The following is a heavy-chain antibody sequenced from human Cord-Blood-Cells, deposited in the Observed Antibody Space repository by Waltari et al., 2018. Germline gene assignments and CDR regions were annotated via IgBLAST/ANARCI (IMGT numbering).Heavy chain of an antibody. CDR1: GFNVSSTY. V-gene: IGHV3-53*04. CDR3: ARDRVGWCDP. Sequence: VQLVESGGGLVQPGGSLRLSCAASGFNVSSTYMSWVRQAPGKGLEWVSVISSGGSTYYAVSVKGRFTISRHHSKTTVYLQRNSLRAEDTAVYYCARDRVGWCDPWGQGTLVTVSP. J-gene: IGHJ5*02. CDR2: ISSGGST.